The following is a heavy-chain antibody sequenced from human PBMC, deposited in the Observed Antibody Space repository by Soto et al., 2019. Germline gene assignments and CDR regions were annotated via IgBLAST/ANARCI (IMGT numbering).Heavy chain of an antibody. CDR1: GFSFSSYG. J-gene: IGHJ4*02. Sequence: HVQLVESGGGVVQPGRSLRLSCAASGFSFSSYGMHWVRQAPGKGLEWVAIISYDGSDKYYADSVKGRFTISRDNSKNTLFLQMNSLRAEDTAVYYCAKPYYYSSSGYYYFDSWGQGTLVTVSS. V-gene: IGHV3-30*18. CDR3: AKPYYYSSSGYYYFDS. CDR2: ISYDGSDK. D-gene: IGHD3-22*01.